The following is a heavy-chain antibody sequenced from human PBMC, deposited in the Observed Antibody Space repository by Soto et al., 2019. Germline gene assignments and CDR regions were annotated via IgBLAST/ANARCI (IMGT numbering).Heavy chain of an antibody. V-gene: IGHV3-23*01. CDR2: ISGRAGTT. J-gene: IGHJ4*02. CDR1: GFTFSTYA. Sequence: EVHLLESGGGLVQPGGSLRLTCAGSGFTFSTYAMTWVRQAPGKGLEWVSSISGRAGTTYYADSVKGRVTISRDNAKNNLFLEITNLRPEDTAVYFCAKETIPVAGGPDSWGQGTLVTVSS. D-gene: IGHD6-19*01. CDR3: AKETIPVAGGPDS.